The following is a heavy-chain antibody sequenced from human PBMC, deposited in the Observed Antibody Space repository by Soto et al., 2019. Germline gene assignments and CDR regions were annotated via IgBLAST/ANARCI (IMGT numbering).Heavy chain of an antibody. CDR1: GYTFTSYA. CDR2: INAGNGNT. Sequence: ASVKVSCKASGYTFTSYAMHWVRQAPGQRLEWKGWINAGNGNTKYSQKFQSRVTITRDTSASTAYMELSSLRSEDTAVYYCARSIVVVTALDYWGQGTLVTVSS. J-gene: IGHJ4*02. V-gene: IGHV1-3*01. CDR3: ARSIVVVTALDY. D-gene: IGHD2-21*02.